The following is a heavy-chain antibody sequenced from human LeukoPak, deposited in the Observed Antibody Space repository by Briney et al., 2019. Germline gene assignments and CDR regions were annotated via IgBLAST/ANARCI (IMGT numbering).Heavy chain of an antibody. CDR2: IRYDGSKK. D-gene: IGHD1-26*01. J-gene: IGHJ4*02. CDR1: GFIFRNYP. V-gene: IGHV3-33*08. CDR3: ARASGSGSYSDY. Sequence: PGRSLRLSCVGTGFIFRNYPMYWVRQAAGKGLEWVAFIRYDGSKKYYADSVKGRFTISRDNAKNSLYLQMNSLRAEDTAVYYCARASGSGSYSDYWGQGTLVTVSS.